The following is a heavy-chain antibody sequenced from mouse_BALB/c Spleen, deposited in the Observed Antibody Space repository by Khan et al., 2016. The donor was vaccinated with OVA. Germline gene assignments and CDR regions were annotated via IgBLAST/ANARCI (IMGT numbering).Heavy chain of an antibody. V-gene: IGHV1-77*01. J-gene: IGHJ3*01. CDR3: AKSYDRGWFAY. CDR1: GYTFTDYV. D-gene: IGHD2-3*01. CDR2: INPGSGST. Sequence: QVQLKQSGPELVKPGASVKLSCKASGYTFTDYVISWVKQRTGQGLEWIGEINPGSGSTFYNDKFKGKATLTADKSSNTGNMQISILTSEDAAVFYYAKSYDRGWFAYWGQGTLVTVSA.